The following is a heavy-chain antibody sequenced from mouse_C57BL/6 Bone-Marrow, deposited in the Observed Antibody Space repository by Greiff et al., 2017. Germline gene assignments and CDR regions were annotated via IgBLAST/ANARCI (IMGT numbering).Heavy chain of an antibody. CDR2: INPSNVGT. V-gene: IGHV1-53*01. CDR1: GYTFTSYW. CDR3: ARDYSNY. Sequence: QVQLQQPGTELVKPGASVKLSCKASGYTFTSYWMHWVKQRPGQGLAWIGNINPSNVGTNYNEKFKSKATLTVDKSSSTAYMQLSSLTSEDSAVYYCARDYSNYWGQGTTLTVSS. D-gene: IGHD2-5*01. J-gene: IGHJ2*01.